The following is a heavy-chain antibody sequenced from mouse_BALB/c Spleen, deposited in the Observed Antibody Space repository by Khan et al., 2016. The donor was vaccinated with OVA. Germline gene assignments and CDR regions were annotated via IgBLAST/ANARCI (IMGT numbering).Heavy chain of an antibody. Sequence: DLVEPGASVKLSCKASGYTFTSYWINWIKERPGQGLEWIGQIGPGSGSAYYNELFKGKATLTVDTSSSTVYIQLSSLSSEDSAVYFCARSNYYGRGLYAMDYWGQGTSVTVPS. CDR3: ARSNYYGRGLYAMDY. D-gene: IGHD1-1*01. CDR2: IGPGSGSA. CDR1: GYTFTSYW. J-gene: IGHJ4*01. V-gene: IGHV1S41*01.